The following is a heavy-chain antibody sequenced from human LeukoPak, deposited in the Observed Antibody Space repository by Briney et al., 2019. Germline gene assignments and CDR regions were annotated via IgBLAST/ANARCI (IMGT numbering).Heavy chain of an antibody. V-gene: IGHV4-59*12. CDR2: IYYSGST. J-gene: IGHJ6*03. CDR3: ARDRGTSGIVVVAYYYYMDV. Sequence: PSETLSLTCTVSGGSISSYYWSWIRQPPGKGLEWIGYIYYSGSTNYNPSLKSRVTMSVDTSKNQFSLKLSSVTAADTAVYYCARDRGTSGIVVVAYYYYMDVWGKGTTVTVSS. CDR1: GGSISSYY. D-gene: IGHD3-22*01.